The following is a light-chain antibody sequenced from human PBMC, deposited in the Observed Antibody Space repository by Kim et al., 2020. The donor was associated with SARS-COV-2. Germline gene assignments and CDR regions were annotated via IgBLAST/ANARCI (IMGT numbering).Light chain of an antibody. J-gene: IGLJ2*01. Sequence: GQAITVSGNGTSSDVGGYNYVSWYQQPPGKAPKLLIYDVTNRPSGVSDRFSGSKSGETASLSISGLQAEDEADYYCSSYTATNTLNFGGGTQLTVL. CDR2: DVT. V-gene: IGLV2-14*03. CDR3: SSYTATNTLN. CDR1: SSDVGGYNY.